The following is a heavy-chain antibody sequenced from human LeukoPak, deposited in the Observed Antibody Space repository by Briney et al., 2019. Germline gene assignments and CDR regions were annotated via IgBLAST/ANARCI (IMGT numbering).Heavy chain of an antibody. J-gene: IGHJ4*02. CDR3: ARYVTTGDYFDY. D-gene: IGHD1-1*01. CDR2: MNPNSGNT. CDR1: GYTFTSYD. Sequence: GASVKVSCKASGYTFTSYDINWVRQATGQGLEWMGWMNPNSGNTGYAQKFQGRVTMTRNTSISTAYMELSSLRSEDTAAYYCARYVTTGDYFDYWGQGTLVTVSS. V-gene: IGHV1-8*01.